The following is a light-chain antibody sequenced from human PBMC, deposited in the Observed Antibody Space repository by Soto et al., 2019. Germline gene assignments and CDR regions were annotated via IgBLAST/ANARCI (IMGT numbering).Light chain of an antibody. Sequence: EIVLTQSPGTLSLSPGERATLSCRASQSVSSTYLAWYQQKPGQAPRLLIYGASSRAIGIPDRFSGSGSGTDFTLTISRLEPEDFAVYYCQQYDSSRLFGGGTKVEIK. J-gene: IGKJ4*01. CDR3: QQYDSSRL. V-gene: IGKV3-20*01. CDR2: GAS. CDR1: QSVSSTY.